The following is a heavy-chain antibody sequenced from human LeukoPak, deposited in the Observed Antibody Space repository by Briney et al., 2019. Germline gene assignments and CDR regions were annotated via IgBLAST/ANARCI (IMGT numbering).Heavy chain of an antibody. D-gene: IGHD3-22*01. CDR3: AGTINYYDSSGYPY. CDR1: GGSISSSSYY. CDR2: IYYSGST. J-gene: IGHJ4*02. Sequence: SETLSLTCTVSGGSISSSSYYWGWIRQPPGKGLEWIGSIYYSGSTYYNPSLKSRVTISVDTSKNQFSLKLSSVTAADTAVYYCAGTINYYDSSGYPYWGQGTLVTVSS. V-gene: IGHV4-39*07.